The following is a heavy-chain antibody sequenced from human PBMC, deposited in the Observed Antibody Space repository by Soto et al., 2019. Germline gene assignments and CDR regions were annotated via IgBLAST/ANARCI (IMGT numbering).Heavy chain of an antibody. CDR1: GFTFSSYW. D-gene: IGHD6-13*01. V-gene: IGHV3-7*01. J-gene: IGHJ3*02. Sequence: GGSLRLSCAASGFTFSSYWMSWVRQAPGKGLEWVANIKQDGSEKYYVDSVKGRFTISRDNAKNSLYLQMNSLRAEDTAVYYCARKAQTSIAAAGPHAFDIWGQGTMVTVSS. CDR2: IKQDGSEK. CDR3: ARKAQTSIAAAGPHAFDI.